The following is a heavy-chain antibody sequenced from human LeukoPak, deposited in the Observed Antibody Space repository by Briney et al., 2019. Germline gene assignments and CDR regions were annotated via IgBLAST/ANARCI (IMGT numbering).Heavy chain of an antibody. CDR1: GFSFSIYS. Sequence: GGSLRLSCAASGFSFSIYSMNWVRQAPGKGLEWVSYIDSRGGTIYYADSVKGRFTISRDNAKNSLYLQMNSLRAEDTAVYYCAEEVRGGDFDNWGLGTLVTVSS. J-gene: IGHJ4*02. CDR3: AEEVRGGDFDN. D-gene: IGHD3-10*01. CDR2: IDSRGGTI. V-gene: IGHV3-48*01.